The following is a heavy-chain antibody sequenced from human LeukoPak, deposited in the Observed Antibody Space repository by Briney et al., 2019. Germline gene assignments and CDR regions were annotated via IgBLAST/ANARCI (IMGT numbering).Heavy chain of an antibody. J-gene: IGHJ6*03. D-gene: IGHD3-10*02. CDR2: IGSDGNNK. CDR3: AKDPGASVPGFYMDV. V-gene: IGHV3-30*02. CDR1: GFSFRNYG. Sequence: GGSLRLSCVASGFSFRNYGMHWFRHATGKGLEGVSFIGSDGNNKKYGDSVKGRFTISRDNSNNILYLQMYRLRPEDTAVYYCAKDPGASVPGFYMDVWGKGTTVIVS.